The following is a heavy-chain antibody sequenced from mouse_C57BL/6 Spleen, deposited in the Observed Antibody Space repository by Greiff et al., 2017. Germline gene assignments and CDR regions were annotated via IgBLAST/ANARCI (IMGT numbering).Heavy chain of an antibody. V-gene: IGHV5-4*01. D-gene: IGHD1-1*01. CDR2: ISDGGSYS. CDR1: GFTFSGYA. CDR3: ARDAPITTVPFAY. Sequence: EVQRVESGGGLVQPGGSLKLSCAASGFTFSGYAMSWVRQTPEKTLEWVATISDGGSYSSSPDNVKGRFTISRDNAKNNLYLQMSHLKSEDTAMYYCARDAPITTVPFAYWGQGTLVTGSA. J-gene: IGHJ3*01.